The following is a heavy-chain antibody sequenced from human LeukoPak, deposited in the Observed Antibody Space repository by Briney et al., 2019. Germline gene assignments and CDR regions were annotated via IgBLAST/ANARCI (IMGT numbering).Heavy chain of an antibody. V-gene: IGHV3-23*01. Sequence: PGGSVTLSCAASGFTFSSYAMSWVRQAPGKGLEWVSAISGSGGSTYYADSVKGRFTISRDNSKNTLYLQMNSLRAEDTAVYYCASTRIVVVPAAISYDYWGQGALVTVS. CDR2: ISGSGGST. D-gene: IGHD2-2*02. J-gene: IGHJ4*02. CDR3: ASTRIVVVPAAISYDY. CDR1: GFTFSSYA.